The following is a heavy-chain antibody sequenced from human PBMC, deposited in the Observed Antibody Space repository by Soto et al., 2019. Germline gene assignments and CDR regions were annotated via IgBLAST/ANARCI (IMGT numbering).Heavy chain of an antibody. V-gene: IGHV4-39*01. Sequence: QLQLRESGPGLVKPSETLSLTCSVSGASISSSSFNWDGIRQTPGKGLEWIGTIYYDGSTDYNPSIESRAIISVDTSKTEFYLTLTSVTAADTAVYYCARFFGNALDSWGHGTVVTVS. CDR1: GASISSSSFN. J-gene: IGHJ3*02. CDR2: IYYDGST. CDR3: ARFFGNALDS. D-gene: IGHD3-16*01.